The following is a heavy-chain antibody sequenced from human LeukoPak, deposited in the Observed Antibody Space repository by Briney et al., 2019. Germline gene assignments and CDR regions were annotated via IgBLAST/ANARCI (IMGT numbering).Heavy chain of an antibody. CDR1: GFTFSSYV. Sequence: GGSLRLSCAASGFTFSSYVMHWVRQAPGKGLEWVSYISSSDSTIYYADSVKGRFTISRDNAKNSLYLQMNSLRAEDTAVYYCARVAINDYGDYFDYWGQGTLVTVSS. CDR2: ISSSDSTI. J-gene: IGHJ4*02. D-gene: IGHD4-17*01. CDR3: ARVAINDYGDYFDY. V-gene: IGHV3-48*03.